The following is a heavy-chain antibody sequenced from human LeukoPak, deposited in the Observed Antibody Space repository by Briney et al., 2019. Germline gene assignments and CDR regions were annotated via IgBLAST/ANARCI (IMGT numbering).Heavy chain of an antibody. J-gene: IGHJ3*02. Sequence: SGPTLVKPTQTLTLTCTFSGTSLTTIGVGVGWIRQPPGKALGCLALIYWDDDKRYSPSLESRLTITKDTSKNQVVLTMTNMDPVDTATYYCAHRYNLDAFDMWGQGTMVTVSS. D-gene: IGHD1-14*01. CDR3: AHRYNLDAFDM. CDR2: IYWDDDK. CDR1: GTSLTTIGVG. V-gene: IGHV2-5*02.